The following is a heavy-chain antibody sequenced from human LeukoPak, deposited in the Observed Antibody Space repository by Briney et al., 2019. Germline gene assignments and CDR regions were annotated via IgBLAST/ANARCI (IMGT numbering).Heavy chain of an antibody. Sequence: PGGSLRLSCAASGFTFSTCSMNWVRQAPGKGLEWVSYISSSGVTIYYADSVKGRFTIFRDNAKNLLYLQMNSLRAEDTAVYYCAREGFYYFDFWGQGALVTVAS. CDR1: GFTFSTCS. J-gene: IGHJ4*01. V-gene: IGHV3-48*04. CDR3: AREGFYYFDF. CDR2: ISSSGVTI.